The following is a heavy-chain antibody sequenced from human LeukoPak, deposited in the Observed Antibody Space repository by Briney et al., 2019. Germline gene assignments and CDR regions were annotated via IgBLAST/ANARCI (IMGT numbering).Heavy chain of an antibody. J-gene: IGHJ4*02. V-gene: IGHV3-9*01. D-gene: IGHD5-24*01. CDR2: ISWNSGSI. CDR1: GFTFDDYA. CDR3: AKETNSRWLQLAGYFDY. Sequence: PGRSLRLSCAASGFTFDDYAMHWVRQAPGKDLEWVSGISWNSGSIGYADSVKGRFTISRDNAKNSLYLQMNSLRAEDTALYYCAKETNSRWLQLAGYFDYWGQGTLVTVSS.